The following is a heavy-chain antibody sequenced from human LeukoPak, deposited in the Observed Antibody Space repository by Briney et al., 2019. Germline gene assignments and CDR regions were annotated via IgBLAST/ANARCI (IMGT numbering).Heavy chain of an antibody. J-gene: IGHJ3*02. V-gene: IGHV1-69-2*01. Sequence: ASVKISCKVSGYTFTDYYMHWVQQAPGKGLEWMGLVDPEDGETIYAEKFQGRVTITADTSTDTAYMEMSSLRSEDTAVYDCATVRLFPQYSSSWNDAFDIWGQGTMVTVSS. CDR2: VDPEDGET. CDR3: ATVRLFPQYSSSWNDAFDI. CDR1: GYTFTDYY. D-gene: IGHD6-13*01.